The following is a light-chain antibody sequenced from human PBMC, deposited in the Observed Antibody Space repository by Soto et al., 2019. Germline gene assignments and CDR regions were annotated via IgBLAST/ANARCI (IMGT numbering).Light chain of an antibody. CDR1: SSDLGSYNL. Sequence: QSALTQPASVSGSPGQSLTISCTGTSSDLGSYNLVSWYQQHPGKAPKLMIYEVNKRPSGVSTRFSASKSGNTASLTISGLQAEDEADYYCCSYAGSSTSWVFGGGTKLTVL. V-gene: IGLV2-23*02. J-gene: IGLJ3*02. CDR2: EVN. CDR3: CSYAGSSTSWV.